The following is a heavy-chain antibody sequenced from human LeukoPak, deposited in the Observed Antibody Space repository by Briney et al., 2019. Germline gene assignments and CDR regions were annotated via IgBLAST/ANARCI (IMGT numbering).Heavy chain of an antibody. D-gene: IGHD2-8*01. CDR2: IDSDGSTT. V-gene: IGHV3-74*01. CDR3: ARPVNSDSRNGLHI. CDR1: ELTFSRYW. J-gene: IGHJ3*02. Sequence: PGGSLRLSCAASELTFSRYWMLWVRHAPGNGLVWVSRIDSDGSTTNYADSVRGRFTISRDNAKNTLYLQMNSLRVEDTAVYYCARPVNSDSRNGLHIWGQGTMVTVSS.